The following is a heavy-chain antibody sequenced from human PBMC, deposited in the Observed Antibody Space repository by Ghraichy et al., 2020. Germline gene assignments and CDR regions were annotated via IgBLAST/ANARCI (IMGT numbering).Heavy chain of an antibody. CDR3: ASVYYDFWSGPNWFDP. V-gene: IGHV4-39*07. D-gene: IGHD3-3*01. Sequence: SETLSLTCTVSGGSISTSSYYWGWIRQPPGKGLEWIGSIYYSGSTYYNPSLKSRVTISVDMSKNQFSLKVSSVTAADTAVYYCASVYYDFWSGPNWFDPWGQGTLVTVSS. CDR1: GGSISTSSYY. J-gene: IGHJ5*02. CDR2: IYYSGST.